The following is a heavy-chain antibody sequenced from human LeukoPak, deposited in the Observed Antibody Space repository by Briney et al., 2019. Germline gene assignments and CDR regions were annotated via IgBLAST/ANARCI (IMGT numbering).Heavy chain of an antibody. V-gene: IGHV4-59*12. Sequence: SETLSLTCTVSGGSISSYYWSWIRQPPGKGLEWIGYIYNSGSTYYNPSLKSRVTISVDRSKNQFSLKLSSVTAADTAVYYCAREVVPAAMGYYYYYMDVWGKGTTVTVSS. CDR1: GGSISSYY. D-gene: IGHD2-2*01. CDR2: IYNSGST. J-gene: IGHJ6*03. CDR3: AREVVPAAMGYYYYYMDV.